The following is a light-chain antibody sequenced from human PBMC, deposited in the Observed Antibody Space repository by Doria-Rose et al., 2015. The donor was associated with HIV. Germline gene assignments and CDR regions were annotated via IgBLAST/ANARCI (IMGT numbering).Light chain of an antibody. V-gene: IGLV3-9*01. CDR3: QVWDSSFVV. CDR2: RNN. Sequence: VLTQSPSVSVALGQTARITCGGSNIGNKNVHWYQQKPGQAPVLVVYRNNNRPSGIPERFSGSNSGNTATLTISRAQVGDEADFYCQVWDSSFVVFGGGTKLTVL. J-gene: IGLJ2*01. CDR1: NIGNKN.